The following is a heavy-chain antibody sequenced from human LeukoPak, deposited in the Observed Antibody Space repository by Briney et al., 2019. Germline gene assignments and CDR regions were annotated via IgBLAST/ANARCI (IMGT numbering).Heavy chain of an antibody. J-gene: IGHJ4*02. CDR3: ARESIAVAGAPFDY. CDR1: GFTFSSYE. CDR2: ISSGSTI. Sequence: GGSLRLSCAASGFTFSSYEMNWVRQAPGKGLEWVSYISSGSTIYDADSVKGRFTISKDNAKNSLYLQMNSLRAEDTAVYYCARESIAVAGAPFDYWGQGTLVTVSS. V-gene: IGHV3-48*03. D-gene: IGHD6-19*01.